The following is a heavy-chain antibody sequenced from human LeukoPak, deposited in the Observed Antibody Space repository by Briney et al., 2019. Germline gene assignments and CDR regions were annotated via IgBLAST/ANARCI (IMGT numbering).Heavy chain of an antibody. CDR2: IDPSAGST. J-gene: IGHJ6*04. CDR1: GYTLTNYY. V-gene: IGHV1-46*01. D-gene: IGHD3-22*01. CDR3: ARAHYASSNIKVPFGV. Sequence: PQASVKVSCKASGYTLTNYYMHWVRQAPGQGLEWMGVIDPSAGSTTYAQKFQGIVTMTRDTATNTVYMELSSLRSEDTAVYYCARAHYASSNIKVPFGVWGKGTTVTVSS.